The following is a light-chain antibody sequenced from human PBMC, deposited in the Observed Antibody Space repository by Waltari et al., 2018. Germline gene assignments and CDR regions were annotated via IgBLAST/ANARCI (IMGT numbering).Light chain of an antibody. CDR1: GTHICAGYA. Sequence: HSVLTPPPSVSGAPGQRVTITCTGHGTHICAGYAVHWHQQLPRAAPILLIYGSNTRPLGVPDRFFGSTSGTSASLTITGLQAEDEADYYCQSYDTSLSVVFGGGTKLTVL. J-gene: IGLJ3*02. CDR2: GSN. V-gene: IGLV1-40*01. CDR3: QSYDTSLSVV.